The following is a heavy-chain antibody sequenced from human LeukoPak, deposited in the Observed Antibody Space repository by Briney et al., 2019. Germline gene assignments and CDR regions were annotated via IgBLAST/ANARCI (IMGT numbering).Heavy chain of an antibody. CDR3: ASVYSSSWYSFDY. D-gene: IGHD6-13*01. CDR1: GGSISSYY. Sequence: SQTLSLTCTVSGGSISSYYWSWIRQHAGKGLEWNGRIYTSGSTNYNPSLKSRVTISVDKSKNQFSLKLSSVTAADTAVYYCASVYSSSWYSFDYWGQGTLVTVSS. J-gene: IGHJ4*02. CDR2: IYTSGST. V-gene: IGHV4-4*07.